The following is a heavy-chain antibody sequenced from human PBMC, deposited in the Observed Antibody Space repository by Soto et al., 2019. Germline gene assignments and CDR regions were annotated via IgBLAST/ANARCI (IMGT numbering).Heavy chain of an antibody. V-gene: IGHV4-4*02. Sequence: QVQLQESGPGLVKPSGTLSLTCAVSGGSISSSNWWSWVRQPPGKGLEWIGGIYHSGSTNYNPSLKSRVTISVDKSKNQFSLKLSSVTAAETAVYYCARDQVAAAGTYGMDVWGQGTTVTVAS. J-gene: IGHJ6*02. D-gene: IGHD6-13*01. CDR2: IYHSGST. CDR3: ARDQVAAAGTYGMDV. CDR1: GGSISSSNW.